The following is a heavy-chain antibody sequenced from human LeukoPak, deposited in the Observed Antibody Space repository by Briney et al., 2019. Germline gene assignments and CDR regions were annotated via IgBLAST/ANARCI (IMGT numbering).Heavy chain of an antibody. CDR1: GYSFTSYW. Sequence: GESLKISCKGSGYSFTSYWIGWVRQMPGKGLEWMGRIDPSDSYTNYSPSFQGHVTISADKSISTAYLQWSSLKASDTAMYYCARLYYYDSSEEGFDYWGQGTLVTVSS. CDR3: ARLYYYDSSEEGFDY. V-gene: IGHV5-10-1*01. J-gene: IGHJ4*02. CDR2: IDPSDSYT. D-gene: IGHD3-22*01.